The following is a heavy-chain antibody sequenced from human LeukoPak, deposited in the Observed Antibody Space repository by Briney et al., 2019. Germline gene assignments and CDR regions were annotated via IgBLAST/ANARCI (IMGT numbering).Heavy chain of an antibody. CDR1: GGTFSSYA. CDR2: IIPIFGTA. CDR3: ARAGAYIYGFDH. Sequence: ASVKVSCKASGGTFSSYAISWVRQAPGQGLEWMGGIIPIFGTANYAQKFQGRVTITADESTSTAYMELSSLRSEDTAVYYCARAGAYIYGFDHWGQGTLVTVSS. V-gene: IGHV1-69*13. J-gene: IGHJ4*02. D-gene: IGHD5-18*01.